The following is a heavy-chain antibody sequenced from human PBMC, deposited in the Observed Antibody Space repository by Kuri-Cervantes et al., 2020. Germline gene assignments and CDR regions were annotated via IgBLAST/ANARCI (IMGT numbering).Heavy chain of an antibody. D-gene: IGHD2-2*02. J-gene: IGHJ4*02. CDR3: AKRYCSRTSCYMSLDY. CDR2: ISYDGSIR. CDR1: GFTFSSYA. V-gene: IGHV3-30*07. Sequence: GGSLRLSCAASGFTFSSYAMHWVRQAPGKGLEWVTVISYDGSIRYYIDSVKGRFTISRDNSKNRLYLQMNSLRAEDTAVYYCAKRYCSRTSCYMSLDYWGQGTLVTVSS.